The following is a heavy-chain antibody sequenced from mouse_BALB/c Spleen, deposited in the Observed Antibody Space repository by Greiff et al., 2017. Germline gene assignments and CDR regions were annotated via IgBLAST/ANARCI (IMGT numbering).Heavy chain of an antibody. CDR1: GFSLTSYG. J-gene: IGHJ2*01. Sequence: VKLMESGPGLVAPSQSLSITCTVSGFSLTSYGVHWVRQPPGKGLEWLGVIWAGGSTNYNSALMSRLSISKDNSKSQVFLKMNSLQTDDTAMYYCARDSYYYGSSYCFDYWGQGTTLTVSS. V-gene: IGHV2-9*02. D-gene: IGHD1-1*01. CDR3: ARDSYYYGSSYCFDY. CDR2: IWAGGST.